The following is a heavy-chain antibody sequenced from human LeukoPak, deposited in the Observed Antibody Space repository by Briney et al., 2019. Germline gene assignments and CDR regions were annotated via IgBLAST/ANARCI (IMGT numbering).Heavy chain of an antibody. J-gene: IGHJ6*02. CDR1: GDIFSGNSTA. D-gene: IGHD3-9*01. CDR2: TYYRSKWYN. Sequence: SQTLSLTCAISGDIFSGNSTAYNWIRQSPSRGLEWLGRTYYRSKWYNDYAVSVKSRIIINPDTSKNQLSLQPKSVTPEDTAVYYCARVRYYDILTGYLHTGDYYGMDVWGQGTTVTVSS. CDR3: ARVRYYDILTGYLHTGDYYGMDV. V-gene: IGHV6-1*01.